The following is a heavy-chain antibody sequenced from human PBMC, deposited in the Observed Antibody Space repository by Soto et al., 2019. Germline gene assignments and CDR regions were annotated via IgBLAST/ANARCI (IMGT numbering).Heavy chain of an antibody. V-gene: IGHV2-70*11. Sequence: SGPTLVNPTQTLTLTCTFSGFSLSTSGMCVSWIRQPPGKALEWLARIDWDDDKYYSTSLKTRLTISKDTSKNQVVLTMTNMDPVDTATYYCARTTRDVGVLTYYYGMDVWGQGTTVTVSS. J-gene: IGHJ6*02. CDR1: GFSLSTSGMC. CDR2: IDWDDDK. CDR3: ARTTRDVGVLTYYYGMDV. D-gene: IGHD1-26*01.